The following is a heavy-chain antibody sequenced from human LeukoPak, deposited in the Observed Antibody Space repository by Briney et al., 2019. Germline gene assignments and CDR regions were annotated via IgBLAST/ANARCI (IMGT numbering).Heavy chain of an antibody. D-gene: IGHD2-21*02. CDR2: IHSGGNT. J-gene: IGHJ6*02. V-gene: IGHV3-66*01. CDR3: ARERDGYCGGDRYYYYGMDV. Sequence: GGSLRLSCTASGFAVSSNYINWVRQAPGKGLEWVSVIHSGGNTYYAHSVKDRFTISRDNSKNAVYLQMNSLRAEDTALYYCARERDGYCGGDRYYYYGMDVWGQGTTVTVSS. CDR1: GFAVSSNY.